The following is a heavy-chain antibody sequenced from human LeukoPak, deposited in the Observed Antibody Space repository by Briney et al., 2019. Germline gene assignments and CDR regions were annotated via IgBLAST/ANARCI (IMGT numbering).Heavy chain of an antibody. CDR2: IYYSGST. Sequence: SETLSLTCTVSGGSISSYYWSWIRQPPGKGLEWTGYIYYSGSTNYNPSLKSRVTISVDTSKNQFSLKLSSVTAADTAVYYCAATHYYDSSGYYWAFDIWGQGTMVTVSS. V-gene: IGHV4-59*01. D-gene: IGHD3-22*01. CDR3: AATHYYDSSGYYWAFDI. CDR1: GGSISSYY. J-gene: IGHJ3*02.